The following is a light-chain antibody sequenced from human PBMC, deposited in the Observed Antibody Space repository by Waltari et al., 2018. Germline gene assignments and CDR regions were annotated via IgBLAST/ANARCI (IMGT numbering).Light chain of an antibody. CDR3: QAWDSSTVV. Sequence: SYELTQPPSVSVSPGQTASITCSGDKLGHNSVSWYQLKPGQSPVLVIYQDSQRPSGIPGRFSGSNSGNTATLTISGTQAMDEADYYCQAWDSSTVVFGGGTKLTVL. J-gene: IGLJ2*01. CDR1: KLGHNS. V-gene: IGLV3-1*01. CDR2: QDS.